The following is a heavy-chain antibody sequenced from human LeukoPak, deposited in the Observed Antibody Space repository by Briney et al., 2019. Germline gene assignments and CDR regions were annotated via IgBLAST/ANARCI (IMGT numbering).Heavy chain of an antibody. CDR3: ARDYGSSRFLEWVLGYYGMDV. D-gene: IGHD3-3*01. CDR1: GYTFTSYY. Sequence: ASVKVSCKASGYTFTSYYMHWVRQAPGQGLEWMGIINPSGGSTSYAQKFQGRVTMTRDTSTSTVYMELSSLRSEDTAVYYCARDYGSSRFLEWVLGYYGMDVWGQGTTVTVSS. V-gene: IGHV1-46*01. J-gene: IGHJ6*02. CDR2: INPSGGST.